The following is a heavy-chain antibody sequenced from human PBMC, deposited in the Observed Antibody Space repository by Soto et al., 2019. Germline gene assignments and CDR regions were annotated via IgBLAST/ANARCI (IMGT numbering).Heavy chain of an antibody. CDR3: ARDWYYCSGTRPPRRAFHF. J-gene: IGHJ3*01. D-gene: IGHD3-10*01. Sequence: PETLSLTCTVSGGSASSGTYYGSWIRQPPGKGLEWIGYIYYSGSTNYNPSLKSRVTISVDTSKNQFSLKLSSVTAADTAVYYCARDWYYCSGTRPPRRAFHFCGQTTMLT. CDR1: GGSASSGTYY. CDR2: IYYSGST. V-gene: IGHV4-61*01.